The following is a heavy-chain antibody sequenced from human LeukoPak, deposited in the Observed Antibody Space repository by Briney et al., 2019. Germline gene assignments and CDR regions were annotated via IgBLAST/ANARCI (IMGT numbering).Heavy chain of an antibody. J-gene: IGHJ4*02. Sequence: GGSLRLSCVVSGFSFSNYGMNWVRQAPGKGLEWVSYISGSSGTINYADSVKGRFTISRDNADSSLYLQMRSLRGDDTGLYYCARGTGDRGFDYWGQGTLVTVSS. CDR1: GFSFSNYG. CDR3: ARGTGDRGFDY. D-gene: IGHD7-27*01. CDR2: ISGSSGTI. V-gene: IGHV3-48*01.